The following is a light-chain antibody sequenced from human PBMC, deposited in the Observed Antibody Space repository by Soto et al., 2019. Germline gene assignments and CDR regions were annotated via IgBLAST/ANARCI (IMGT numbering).Light chain of an antibody. V-gene: IGKV3-20*01. CDR1: QSVNSKY. CDR3: QQYDNSRLT. Sequence: EVVLTQSPGTLSLSPGERATLSCRASQSVNSKYLAWYQQTPDPAPRLLMYAISSRAAVIPDRCSGGGSATDFTLTISSLEPEDLAVYYCQQYDNSRLTFGGGTKVEI. CDR2: AIS. J-gene: IGKJ4*01.